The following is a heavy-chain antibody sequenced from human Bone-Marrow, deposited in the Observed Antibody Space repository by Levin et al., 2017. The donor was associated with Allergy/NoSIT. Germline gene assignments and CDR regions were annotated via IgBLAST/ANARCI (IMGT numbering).Heavy chain of an antibody. CDR3: ARWGSTYVYDSSRSRDAFDI. CDR2: INSNNGGT. J-gene: IGHJ3*02. D-gene: IGHD3-22*01. V-gene: IGHV1-2*02. CDR1: GYTLSDYL. Sequence: GESLKISCQASGYTLSDYLMHWVRQAPGQGLEWMGWINSNNGGTNYAQKFQGRVTMTRDTSISTVYMELSRLTSDDTAMYYCARWGSTYVYDSSRSRDAFDIWGQGTMVTVSS.